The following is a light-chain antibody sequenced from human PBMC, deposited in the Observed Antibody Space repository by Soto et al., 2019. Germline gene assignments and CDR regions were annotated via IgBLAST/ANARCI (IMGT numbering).Light chain of an antibody. CDR1: SSDIGTYNL. J-gene: IGLJ1*01. V-gene: IGLV2-14*02. CDR3: SSYTTSSTFV. Sequence: QSVLTQPASVSGSPGQSITISCTGTSSDIGTYNLVSWYQHYPGKAPKLMIYEGIKRPSGVSNRFSGAKSGNTASLTISGLQAEDEADYYCSSYTTSSTFVFATGTKVTVL. CDR2: EGI.